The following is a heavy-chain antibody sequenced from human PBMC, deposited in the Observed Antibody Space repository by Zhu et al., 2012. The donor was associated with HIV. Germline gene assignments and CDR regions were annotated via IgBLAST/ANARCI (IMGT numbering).Heavy chain of an antibody. CDR1: GGSTSSHY. J-gene: IGHJ4*02. CDR3: ARLRDTSGYYYPFDY. Sequence: QVQLQESGPGLVKPSETLSLTCSVSGGSTSSHYWSWIRQPPGKGLERIGYVYYTGTTNYNPSLKSRVTISLDMSKNQFSLKLTSVTAADTAVYYCARLRDTSGYYYPFDYWGQGTLVIVS. D-gene: IGHD3-22*01. CDR2: VYYTGTT. V-gene: IGHV4-59*11.